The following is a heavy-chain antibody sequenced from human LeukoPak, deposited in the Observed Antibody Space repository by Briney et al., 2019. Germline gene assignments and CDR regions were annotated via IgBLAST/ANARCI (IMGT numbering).Heavy chain of an antibody. CDR1: GYSTSSGYY. J-gene: IGHJ3*02. CDR2: IYHSGST. D-gene: IGHD3-3*01. CDR3: ARDKHYDFWSGYHPYDAFDI. Sequence: KPSETLSLTCAVSGYSTSSGYYWGWIRQPPGKGLEWIGSIYHSGSTYYNPSLKSRVTISVDTSKNQFSLKLSSVTAADTAVCYCARDKHYDFWSGYHPYDAFDIWGQGTMVTVSS. V-gene: IGHV4-38-2*02.